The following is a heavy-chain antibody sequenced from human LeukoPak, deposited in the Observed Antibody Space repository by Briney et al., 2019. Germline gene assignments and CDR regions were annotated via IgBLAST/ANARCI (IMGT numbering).Heavy chain of an antibody. Sequence: GGSLRLSCAASGFTVSRSYMTWVRQAPGEGLEWVSTIYSGGSTYYADSVTGRFTISRDNPKNTLYLQMNSLRDDDTAVYYCARGLVGTTTAFDIWGQGTMVTVSS. D-gene: IGHD1-26*01. V-gene: IGHV3-53*05. CDR2: IYSGGST. CDR3: ARGLVGTTTAFDI. J-gene: IGHJ3*02. CDR1: GFTVSRSY.